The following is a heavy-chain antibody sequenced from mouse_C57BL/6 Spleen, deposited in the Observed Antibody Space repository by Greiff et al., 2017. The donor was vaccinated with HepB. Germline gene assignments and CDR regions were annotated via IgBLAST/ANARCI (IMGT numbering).Heavy chain of an antibody. CDR3: TRQLRLYYAMDY. J-gene: IGHJ4*01. CDR1: GFTFSSYA. D-gene: IGHD3-2*02. CDR2: ISSGGDYI. V-gene: IGHV5-9-1*02. Sequence: DVMLVESGEGLVKPGGSLKLSCAASGFTFSSYAMSWVRQTPEKRLEWVAYISSGGDYIYYADTVKGRFTISRDNARNTLYLQMSSLKSEDTAMYYCTRQLRLYYAMDYWGQGTSVTVSS.